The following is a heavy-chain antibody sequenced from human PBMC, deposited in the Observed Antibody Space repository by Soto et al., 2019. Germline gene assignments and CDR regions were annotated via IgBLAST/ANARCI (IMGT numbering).Heavy chain of an antibody. D-gene: IGHD6-19*01. CDR1: GFSLSISGVG. CDR2: IYWDDDK. J-gene: IGHJ4*02. CDR3: ALTIAVAGYFDY. V-gene: IGHV2-5*02. Sequence: QITLKESGPTLVKPTQTLTLTCTFSGFSLSISGVGVGWIRQPPGKALEWLALIYWDDDKRYSPSLKSRLTITKDTSKNQVVLTMTNMDPVDTATYYCALTIAVAGYFDYWGQGTLVTVSS.